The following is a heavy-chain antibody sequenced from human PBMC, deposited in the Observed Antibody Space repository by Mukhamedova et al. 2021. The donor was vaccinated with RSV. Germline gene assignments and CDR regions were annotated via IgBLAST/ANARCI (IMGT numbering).Heavy chain of an antibody. CDR3: AKTVRGVIITSDPDY. Sequence: GSGGITYYSDSVNGRFPLSRDNSQNPLYLQMNSLRAEDTAVYYCAKTVRGVIITSDPDYWGQGTLVTVSS. CDR2: GSGGIT. J-gene: IGHJ4*02. D-gene: IGHD3-10*01. V-gene: IGHV3-23*01.